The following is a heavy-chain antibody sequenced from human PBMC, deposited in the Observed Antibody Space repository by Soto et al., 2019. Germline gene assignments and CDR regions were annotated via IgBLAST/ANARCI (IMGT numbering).Heavy chain of an antibody. CDR1: GFTFSSYG. Sequence: GGSLRLSCAASGFTFSSYGMHWVRQAPGKGLEWVAVISYDGSNKYYADSVKGRFTISRDNSKNTLYLQMNSLRAEDTAVYYCASTEDFDYWGQGTLVTVSS. V-gene: IGHV3-30*03. CDR3: ASTEDFDY. CDR2: ISYDGSNK. J-gene: IGHJ4*02.